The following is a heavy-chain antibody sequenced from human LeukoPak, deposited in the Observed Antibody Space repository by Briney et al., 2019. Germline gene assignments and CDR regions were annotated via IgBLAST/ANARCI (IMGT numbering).Heavy chain of an antibody. CDR1: GFPFSDYG. D-gene: IGHD3-3*01. J-gene: IGHJ4*02. CDR3: ASDFWSGYYTPMGVNY. V-gene: IGHV3-30*03. Sequence: GGSLRLSCAASGFPFSDYGMYWVRQAPGKGLEWLAVISHDGNNKYYADSVKGRITISRDNSMNTLYLQMNSLRAEDTAVYYCASDFWSGYYTPMGVNYWGQGTLVTVSS. CDR2: ISHDGNNK.